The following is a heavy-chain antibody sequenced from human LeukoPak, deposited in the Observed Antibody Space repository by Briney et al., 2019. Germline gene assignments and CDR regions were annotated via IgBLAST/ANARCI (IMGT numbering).Heavy chain of an antibody. CDR2: ISSRSNYI. CDR1: GFSFGDHN. J-gene: IGHJ4*02. CDR3: ARDYLGFGESGFDY. V-gene: IGHV3-21*01. Sequence: GGSLRLSCAVSGFSFGDHNVNWVRQAPGKGLEWVASISSRSNYIYYADSLKGRVTVSRDNARNSLFLQMTSLRAEDTAVYYCARDYLGFGESGFDYWGQGTQVIVSS. D-gene: IGHD3-10*01.